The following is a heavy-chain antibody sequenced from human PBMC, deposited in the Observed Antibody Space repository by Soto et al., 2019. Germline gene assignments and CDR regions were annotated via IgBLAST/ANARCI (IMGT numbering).Heavy chain of an antibody. D-gene: IGHD6-13*01. CDR1: GGTFNTFA. Sequence: QVQLEQSGAEVKKPGSSVKISCKASGGTFNTFAISCVRQAPGQGLEWIGGISPIFETANYAQRLQDRLTITADESTRTAYMELSRLTSDDTAIYFCATSTSSSGQNDYWGLGTLVVVSS. CDR3: ATSTSSSGQNDY. CDR2: ISPIFETA. J-gene: IGHJ4*02. V-gene: IGHV1-69*01.